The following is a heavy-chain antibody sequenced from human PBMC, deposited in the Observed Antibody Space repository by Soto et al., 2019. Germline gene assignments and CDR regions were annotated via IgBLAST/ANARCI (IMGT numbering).Heavy chain of an antibody. Sequence: SETVSLTCTVSGGSISSGDYYWSWIRQPPGKGLEWIGYIYYSGSTYYNPSLKSRVTISVDTSKNQFSLKLSSVTAADTAVYYCARDSISSGYYRLDYWGQGTLVTVSS. J-gene: IGHJ4*02. CDR1: GGSISSGDYY. D-gene: IGHD3-22*01. CDR3: ARDSISSGYYRLDY. V-gene: IGHV4-30-4*01. CDR2: IYYSGST.